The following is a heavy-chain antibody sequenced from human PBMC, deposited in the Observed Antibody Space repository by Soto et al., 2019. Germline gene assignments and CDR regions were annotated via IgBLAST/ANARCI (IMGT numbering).Heavy chain of an antibody. CDR1: GFTFSSYT. Sequence: EVQLVESGGGLVQPGGSLRLSCAASGFTFSSYTMNWVRQAPGKGLEWISYIRSSASITSYTDSVKGRFTISTDNAKNSLYLQMNSLRDDDTAVYYCVRDYLYAFDIWCQGTMVTVSS. CDR2: IRSSASIT. J-gene: IGHJ3*02. V-gene: IGHV3-48*02. CDR3: VRDYLYAFDI.